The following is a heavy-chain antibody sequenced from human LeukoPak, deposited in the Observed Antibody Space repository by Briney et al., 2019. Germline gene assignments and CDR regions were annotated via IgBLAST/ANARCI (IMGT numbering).Heavy chain of an antibody. CDR2: INPNSGGT. CDR3: ARGSYSSSANFDY. CDR1: GYTFTGYY. J-gene: IGHJ4*02. Sequence: ASVKVSCKASGYTFTGYYMHWVRQAPGQGLEWMGRINPNSGGTNYAQKFQGRVTVTRDTSISTAYMELSRLRSDDTAVYYCARGSYSSSANFDYWGQGTLVTVSS. D-gene: IGHD6-6*01. V-gene: IGHV1-2*06.